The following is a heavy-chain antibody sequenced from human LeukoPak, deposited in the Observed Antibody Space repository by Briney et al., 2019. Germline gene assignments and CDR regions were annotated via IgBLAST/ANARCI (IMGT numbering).Heavy chain of an antibody. CDR2: INPNSGDT. V-gene: IGHV1-2*02. D-gene: IGHD2-2*01. Sequence: GASVKVSCKASGYTFTGNYLHWVRQAPGQGLEWMGWINPNSGDTKYAQKFQGRVTMTRDTSVSTDHMQLSRMRYDDTAVYYCARGGGRTSSAFDPWGQGTLVTVSS. CDR1: GYTFTGNY. J-gene: IGHJ5*02. CDR3: ARGGGRTSSAFDP.